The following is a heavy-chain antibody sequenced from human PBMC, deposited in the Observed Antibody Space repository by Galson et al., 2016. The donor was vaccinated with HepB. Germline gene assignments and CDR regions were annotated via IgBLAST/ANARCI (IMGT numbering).Heavy chain of an antibody. CDR3: ARQYWGGPSDY. D-gene: IGHD2/OR15-2a*01. CDR1: GVSITSNDW. J-gene: IGHJ4*02. Sequence: ETLSLTCAVSGVSITSNDWWSWVRQPPGQGLEWIGQIFHSGRVNYTPSLARRVTISIDTFNNHFSLRLTSVTAADTALYYCARQYWGGPSDYWGQGTLVTVSS. V-gene: IGHV4-4*02. CDR2: IFHSGRV.